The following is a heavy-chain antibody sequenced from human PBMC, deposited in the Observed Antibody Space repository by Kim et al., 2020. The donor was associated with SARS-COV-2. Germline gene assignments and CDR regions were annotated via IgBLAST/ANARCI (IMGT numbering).Heavy chain of an antibody. Sequence: ASVKVSCKASGYTFTGYYMHWVRQAPGQGLEWMGWINPNSGGTNYAQKFQGRVTMTRDTSISTAYMELSRLRSDDTAVYYCARDQVGGQWLVRAPSESDAFDIWGQGTMVTVSS. V-gene: IGHV1-2*02. CDR2: INPNSGGT. J-gene: IGHJ3*02. CDR1: GYTFTGYY. CDR3: ARDQVGGQWLVRAPSESDAFDI. D-gene: IGHD6-19*01.